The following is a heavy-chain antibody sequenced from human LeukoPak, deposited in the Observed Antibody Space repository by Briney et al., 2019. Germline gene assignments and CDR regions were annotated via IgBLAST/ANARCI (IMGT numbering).Heavy chain of an antibody. CDR3: ARDPAYSSGWTDWGWPLYAFDI. CDR1: GYTFSSYG. D-gene: IGHD6-19*01. Sequence: GASVKVSCKASGYTFSSYGISWVRQAPGQGLEWMGWINAYDGNTNYAQKLQGRVTMTTDTSTSTAYMELRSLRSDDTAVYYCARDPAYSSGWTDWGWPLYAFDIWGQGTMVTVSS. V-gene: IGHV1-18*04. J-gene: IGHJ3*02. CDR2: INAYDGNT.